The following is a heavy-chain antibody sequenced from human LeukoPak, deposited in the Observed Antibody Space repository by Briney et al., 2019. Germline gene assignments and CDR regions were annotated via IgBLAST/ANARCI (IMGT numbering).Heavy chain of an antibody. CDR2: SSYSGSS. CDR1: GGSIGTNY. Sequence: SETLSLTCSVSGGSIGTNYWSWIRQVPGKGLEWIGYSSYSGSSNYNPSFKSRVTISVDTSKTQFSLYLNSVTAADTAVYYCARSDTHHIHSSSWHFDYWGQGTLVTVSS. CDR3: ARSDTHHIHSSSWHFDY. V-gene: IGHV4-59*01. J-gene: IGHJ4*02. D-gene: IGHD6-13*01.